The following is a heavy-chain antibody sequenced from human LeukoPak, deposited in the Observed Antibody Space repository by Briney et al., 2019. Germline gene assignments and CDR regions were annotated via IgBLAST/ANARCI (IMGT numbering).Heavy chain of an antibody. D-gene: IGHD6-13*01. J-gene: IGHJ6*03. CDR1: GGSFSGYY. V-gene: IGHV4-34*01. CDR2: INHSGST. Sequence: SETLSLTCAVYGGSFSGYYWSWIRQPPGKGLEWIGEINHSGSTNYNPSLKSRVTISVDTSKNQFSLKLSSVTAADTAVYYCARGTMYSSSWYPRYYYYYMDVWGKGTTVTVSS. CDR3: ARGTMYSSSWYPRYYYYYMDV.